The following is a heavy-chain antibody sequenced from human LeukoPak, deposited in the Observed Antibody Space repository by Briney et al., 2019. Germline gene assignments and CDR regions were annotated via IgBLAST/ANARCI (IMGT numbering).Heavy chain of an antibody. Sequence: SETLSLTCAAYGGSFSGYYWSWIRQPPGKGLEWIGEINHSGSTNYNPSLKSRVTISVDTSKNQFSLKLSSVTAADTAVYYCARVLRPYYYDSSGYYDAFDIWGQGTMVTVSS. CDR2: INHSGST. CDR3: ARVLRPYYYDSSGYYDAFDI. V-gene: IGHV4-34*01. CDR1: GGSFSGYY. J-gene: IGHJ3*02. D-gene: IGHD3-22*01.